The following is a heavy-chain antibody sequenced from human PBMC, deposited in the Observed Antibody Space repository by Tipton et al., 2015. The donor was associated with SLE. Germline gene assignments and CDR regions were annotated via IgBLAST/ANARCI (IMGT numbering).Heavy chain of an antibody. J-gene: IGHJ4*02. CDR1: GFTVSSNY. V-gene: IGHV3-48*03. CDR3: ATLAELDY. CDR2: ISSSGNTI. Sequence: SLRLSCAASGFTVSSNYMNWVRQAPGKGLEWVSYISSSGNTIYYADSVKGRFTISRDNAKNSLYLQMKSLRVEDTAVYYCATLAELDYWGQGSLVTVSS. D-gene: IGHD6-13*01.